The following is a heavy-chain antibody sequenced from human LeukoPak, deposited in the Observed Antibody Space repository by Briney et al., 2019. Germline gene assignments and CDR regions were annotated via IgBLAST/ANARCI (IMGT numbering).Heavy chain of an antibody. CDR2: ISAYNGNT. CDR3: ARDYRDVLLWFGELSK. CDR1: GYSFTAYY. J-gene: IGHJ4*02. V-gene: IGHV1-18*04. D-gene: IGHD3-10*01. Sequence: ASEKVSCKASGYSFTAYYMHWVRQAPGQGLEWMGWISAYNGNTNYAQKLQGRVTMTTDTSTSTAYMELRSLRSDDTAVYYCARDYRDVLLWFGELSKWGQGTLVTVSS.